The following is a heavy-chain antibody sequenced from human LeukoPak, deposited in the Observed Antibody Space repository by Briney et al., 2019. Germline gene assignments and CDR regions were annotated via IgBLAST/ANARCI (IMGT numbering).Heavy chain of an antibody. CDR1: GFTVSSNY. D-gene: IGHD3-10*02. J-gene: IGHJ4*02. Sequence: GGSLRLSCAASGFTVSSNYMSWIRQAPGKGLEWVSSIDYDGGSGHYADSVKGRFTISRDNSKNTLYLQMNSLRVEDTAIYYCTRGMLRQPPDYWGQGMLVTVSS. V-gene: IGHV3-53*05. CDR2: IDYDGGSG. CDR3: TRGMLRQPPDY.